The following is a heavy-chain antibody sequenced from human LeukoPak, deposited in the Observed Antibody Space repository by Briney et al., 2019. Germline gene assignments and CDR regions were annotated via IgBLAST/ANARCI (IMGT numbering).Heavy chain of an antibody. D-gene: IGHD3-22*01. Sequence: ASVKVSCKASGYTFITYHIHWVRQAPGQGLEWMGIINPSGGNTNYAQKFQGRVTMTTDTSTTTIYMELSSLRSDDMAVYYCARADSADYYDSGGSIDYWGQGTLVTVSS. CDR3: ARADSADYYDSGGSIDY. CDR1: GYTFITYH. V-gene: IGHV1-46*01. CDR2: INPSGGNT. J-gene: IGHJ4*02.